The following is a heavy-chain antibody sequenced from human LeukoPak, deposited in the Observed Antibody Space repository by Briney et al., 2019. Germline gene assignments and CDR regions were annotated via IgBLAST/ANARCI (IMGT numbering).Heavy chain of an antibody. V-gene: IGHV3-21*01. J-gene: IGHJ4*02. CDR3: ARDWRTQVLHPYYFEY. Sequence: GGSLRLSCAASGFTFSDYSMNWVRQAPGRGLEWVSFISSVSGYIYYADSVKDRFTISRDNARNSLYLQMNSLRAEDTAVYYCARDWRTQVLHPYYFEYWGQGVLVTVSS. CDR1: GFTFSDYS. D-gene: IGHD3-16*01. CDR2: ISSVSGYI.